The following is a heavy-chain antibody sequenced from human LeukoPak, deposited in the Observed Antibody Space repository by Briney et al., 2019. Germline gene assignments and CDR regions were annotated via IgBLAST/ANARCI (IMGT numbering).Heavy chain of an antibody. D-gene: IGHD5-12*01. V-gene: IGHV3-49*03. CDR1: GFTFGDYA. CDR2: IRSKAYGGTT. CDR3: TRSNIVATIFPATFDY. Sequence: GGSLRLSCTASGFTFGDYAMSWFRQAPGKGLEWVGFIRSKAYGGTTEYAASVKGRFTISRDDSKSIAYLQMNSLKTEDTAVYYCTRSNIVATIFPATFDYWGQGTLVTVSS. J-gene: IGHJ4*02.